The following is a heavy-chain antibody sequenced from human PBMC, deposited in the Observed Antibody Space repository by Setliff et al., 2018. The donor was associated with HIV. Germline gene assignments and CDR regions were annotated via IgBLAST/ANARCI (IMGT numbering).Heavy chain of an antibody. CDR2: IIPIFGTA. CDR3: ALPVLGGYSYGYFDY. Sequence: SVKVSCKASGGTFSTYGINWVRQAPGQGLEWMGGIIPIFGTANYAQKFQGRVTITADESTSTAYMELSSLRSEDTAVYYCALPVLGGYSYGYFDYWGQGTLVTVSS. J-gene: IGHJ4*02. V-gene: IGHV1-69*13. D-gene: IGHD5-18*01. CDR1: GGTFSTYG.